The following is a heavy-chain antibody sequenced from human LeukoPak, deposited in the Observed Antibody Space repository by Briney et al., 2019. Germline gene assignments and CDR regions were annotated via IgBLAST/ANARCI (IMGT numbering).Heavy chain of an antibody. CDR3: ARKRSSGYYDSSGYAIDAFDM. Sequence: GESLQISCKASGYRLSSYWIGWVRQVSGKGLEWIGTIYPSDSDIRYSPSFQGQVTISADKSINTAYLQWGSLKASDTAMYYCARKRSSGYYDSSGYAIDAFDMWGQGTMVTISS. D-gene: IGHD3-22*01. CDR1: GYRLSSYW. J-gene: IGHJ3*02. CDR2: IYPSDSDI. V-gene: IGHV5-51*01.